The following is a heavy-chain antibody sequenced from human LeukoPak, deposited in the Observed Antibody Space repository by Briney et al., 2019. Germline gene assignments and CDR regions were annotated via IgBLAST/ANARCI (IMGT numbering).Heavy chain of an antibody. CDR2: IYPNGNT. CDR1: GFTVSSNY. J-gene: IGHJ4*02. CDR3: ARRGHGYGSPFDY. V-gene: IGHV3-66*04. D-gene: IGHD5-18*01. Sequence: GGSLRLSCPASGFTVSSNYMNWVRQAPGKGLEWVSMIYPNGNTFYTNSVKGRFTISRDNSKNTLDLQMSSLRAEDTAVYYCARRGHGYGSPFDYWGQGTLVTVSS.